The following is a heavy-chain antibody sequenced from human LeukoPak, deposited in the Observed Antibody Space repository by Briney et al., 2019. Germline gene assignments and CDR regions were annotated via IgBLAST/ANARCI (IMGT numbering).Heavy chain of an antibody. CDR3: ARSSCSGGSCYWY. V-gene: IGHV4-59*01. CDR2: IYYTGST. CDR1: GGSISSNY. D-gene: IGHD2-15*01. J-gene: IGHJ4*02. Sequence: PSETLSLTCTVSGGSISSNYWSWIRQPPGKGLEWIGFIYYTGSTNYNPSLKRRVTISVDTSKTQFSLKLSSVTAADTAVYYCARSSCSGGSCYWYWGQGTLVTVSS.